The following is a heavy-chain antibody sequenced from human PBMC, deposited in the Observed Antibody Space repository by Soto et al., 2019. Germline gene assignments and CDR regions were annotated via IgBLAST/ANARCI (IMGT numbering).Heavy chain of an antibody. Sequence: ASVKVSCKASGYTFTGYYMHWVRQAPGQGLEWMGWINPNSGGTNYAQKFQGWVTMTRDTSISTAYMELSRLRSDDTAVYYCARESPYSSTPSDAFDIWGQGTMVTVSS. CDR2: INPNSGGT. CDR3: ARESPYSSTPSDAFDI. CDR1: GYTFTGYY. V-gene: IGHV1-2*04. J-gene: IGHJ3*02. D-gene: IGHD6-13*01.